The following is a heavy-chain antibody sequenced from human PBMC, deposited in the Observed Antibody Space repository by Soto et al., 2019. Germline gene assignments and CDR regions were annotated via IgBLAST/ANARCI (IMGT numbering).Heavy chain of an antibody. CDR1: GYTLTELS. V-gene: IGHV1-24*01. J-gene: IGHJ5*02. D-gene: IGHD3-3*01. CDR3: ATERLTSPTLLRFVEWLPTFSS. Sequence: GASVKLSCKVSGYTLTELSMHWVRQAPGKGLEWMGGFDPEDGETIYAQKFQGRVTMTEDTSTDTAYMELSSLRSEDTAVYYCATERLTSPTLLRFVEWLPTFSSCGQRTLVTVS. CDR2: FDPEDGET.